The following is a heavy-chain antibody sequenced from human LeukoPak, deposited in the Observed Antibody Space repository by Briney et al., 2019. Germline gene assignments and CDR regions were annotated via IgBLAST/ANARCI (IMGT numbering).Heavy chain of an antibody. Sequence: GGSLRLSCEFSGFTFSTYAMNWVRQAPGKGLEWISYISGSSSGSTSIIQYADSVKGRFTISRDNAKNSLHLQMDSLSAEDTAVYYCVRDFWSGYYTEDWGQGALVIVSS. CDR3: VRDFWSGYYTED. CDR2: ISGSSSGSTSII. V-gene: IGHV3-48*04. CDR1: GFTFSTYA. D-gene: IGHD3-3*01. J-gene: IGHJ4*02.